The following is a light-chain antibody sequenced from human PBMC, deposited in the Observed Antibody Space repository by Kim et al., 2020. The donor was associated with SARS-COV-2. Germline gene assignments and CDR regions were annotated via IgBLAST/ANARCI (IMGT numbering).Light chain of an antibody. CDR3: QQYNLYPLT. J-gene: IGKJ4*01. CDR2: GAS. V-gene: IGKV1-5*01. CDR1: QPITRW. Sequence: ASVRDRVTITWRASQPITRWLAWYRQKLGNAPELLIYGASTLQSGVPSRFSGSGSGTEFTLTINGLQPDDFATYYCQQYNLYPLTFGGGTKVDIK.